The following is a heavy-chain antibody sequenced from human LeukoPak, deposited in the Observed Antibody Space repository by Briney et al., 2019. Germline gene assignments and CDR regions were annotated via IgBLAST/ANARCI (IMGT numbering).Heavy chain of an antibody. V-gene: IGHV1-69*02. CDR1: GGTFSSYT. CDR3: ARDPDYYDSSGLNDY. CDR2: IIPILGIA. D-gene: IGHD3-22*01. J-gene: IGHJ4*02. Sequence: ASVNVSCKASGGTFSSYTISWVRQAPGQGLEWMGRIIPILGIANYAQKFQGRVTITADKSTSTAYMELSSLRSEDTAVYYCARDPDYYDSSGLNDYWGQGTLVTVSS.